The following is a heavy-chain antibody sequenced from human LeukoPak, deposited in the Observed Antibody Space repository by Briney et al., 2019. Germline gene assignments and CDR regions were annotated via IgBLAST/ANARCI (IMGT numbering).Heavy chain of an antibody. CDR2: IYYSGST. J-gene: IGHJ4*02. Sequence: SETLSLTCTVSGGSISSYYWSWIRQPPGKGLEWIGYIYYSGSTNYNPSLKSRLTISIDTSKNQISLKLTSVTAADTAVYYCARVLNPWFGEFAFDYWGQETLVTVSS. CDR1: GGSISSYY. V-gene: IGHV4-59*01. CDR3: ARVLNPWFGEFAFDY. D-gene: IGHD3-10*01.